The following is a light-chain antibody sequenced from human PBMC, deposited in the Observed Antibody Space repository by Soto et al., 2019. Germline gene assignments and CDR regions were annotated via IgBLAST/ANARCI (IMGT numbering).Light chain of an antibody. CDR3: SSYTSSSTLDYV. CDR1: SSDIGTFSS. J-gene: IGLJ1*01. Sequence: QSALTQPPSASGSPGQSVTISCTGTSSDIGTFSSISWYQQYPGKAPKLMIFGVSQRPSGVPDRFSGSKSGNTASLTISGLQAEDEADYYCSSYTSSSTLDYVFGTGTKVTVL. CDR2: GVS. V-gene: IGLV2-18*02.